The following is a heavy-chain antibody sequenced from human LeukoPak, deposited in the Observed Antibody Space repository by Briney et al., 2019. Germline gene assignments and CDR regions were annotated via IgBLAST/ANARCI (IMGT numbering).Heavy chain of an antibody. Sequence: EASVKVSCNASGYNFIGYYMFWLRQAPGQGLEWMGRINPNSGGTNYAKKFQGRVTMTRDTSITTAYMELSSLRSDDTAVYYCARDLPSPGISVADDYWGQGTLVTVSS. CDR2: INPNSGGT. CDR3: ARDLPSPGISVADDY. CDR1: GYNFIGYY. D-gene: IGHD6-19*01. V-gene: IGHV1-2*06. J-gene: IGHJ4*02.